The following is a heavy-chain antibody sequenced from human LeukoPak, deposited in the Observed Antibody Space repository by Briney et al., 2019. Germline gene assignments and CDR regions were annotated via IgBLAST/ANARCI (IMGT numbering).Heavy chain of an antibody. CDR2: ISSSSSYT. Sequence: GGSLRLSCAASGFTFSDYYISWIRQAPGKGLEWVSYISSSSSYTNYADPVKGRFTISRDNAKNSLYLQMNSLRAEDTAVYYCARDLLRYGSGSYYGYWGQGTLVTVSS. CDR3: ARDLLRYGSGSYYGY. D-gene: IGHD3-10*01. J-gene: IGHJ4*02. CDR1: GFTFSDYY. V-gene: IGHV3-11*05.